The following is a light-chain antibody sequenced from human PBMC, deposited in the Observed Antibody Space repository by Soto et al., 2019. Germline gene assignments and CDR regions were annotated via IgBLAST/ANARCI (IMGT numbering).Light chain of an antibody. J-gene: IGKJ1*01. CDR1: QSISGW. CDR3: QQYGTSSPWT. V-gene: IGKV1-5*03. CDR2: KAS. Sequence: DVQMTQSPSTLSAFLGDRVTITCRASQSISGWLAWYQQKPGKVPKLLIYKASTLQSGVPSRFSGSGSGTECTLTISSLQPDDFATYYCQQYGTSSPWTFGQGTKVEIK.